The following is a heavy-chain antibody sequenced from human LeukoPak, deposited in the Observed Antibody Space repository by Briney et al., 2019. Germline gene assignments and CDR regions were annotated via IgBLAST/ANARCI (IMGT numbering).Heavy chain of an antibody. Sequence: GGSLRLSCAASGFTFSSYWMSWVRQAPGKGLEWVANIKQDGSEKYYVDSVKGRFTISRDNAKNPLYLQMNSLRAEDTAVYYCARDFEFGSAAGTPNWGQGTLVTVSS. CDR2: IKQDGSEK. CDR1: GFTFSSYW. CDR3: ARDFEFGSAAGTPN. J-gene: IGHJ4*02. D-gene: IGHD6-13*01. V-gene: IGHV3-7*01.